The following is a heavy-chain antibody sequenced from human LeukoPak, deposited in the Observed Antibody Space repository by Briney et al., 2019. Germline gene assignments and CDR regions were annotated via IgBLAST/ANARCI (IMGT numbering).Heavy chain of an antibody. CDR3: AREAAIVVVPANYMDV. Sequence: KPSETLSLTCTVSGGSISSYYWSWIRQPAGKGLEWIGRIYTSGSTNYNPSLKSRVTMSVDTSKNQFSLKLSSVTAADTAVYYCAREAAIVVVPANYMDVWGKGTTVTVSS. CDR1: GGSISSYY. J-gene: IGHJ6*03. V-gene: IGHV4-4*07. D-gene: IGHD2-2*01. CDR2: IYTSGST.